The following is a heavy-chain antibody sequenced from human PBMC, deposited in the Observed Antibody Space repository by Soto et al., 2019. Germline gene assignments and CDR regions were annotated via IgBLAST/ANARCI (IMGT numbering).Heavy chain of an antibody. D-gene: IGHD2-15*01. CDR3: ARGNCSGGSCYDASYYYYMDV. V-gene: IGHV4-59*01. CDR2: IYYSGST. Sequence: PSETLSLTCTVSGGSISSYYWSWIRQPPGKGLEWIGYIYYSGSTNYNPSLKSRVTISADTSKNQFSLKLSSVTAADTAVYYCARGNCSGGSCYDASYYYYMDVWGKGSTVTVSS. J-gene: IGHJ6*03. CDR1: GGSISSYY.